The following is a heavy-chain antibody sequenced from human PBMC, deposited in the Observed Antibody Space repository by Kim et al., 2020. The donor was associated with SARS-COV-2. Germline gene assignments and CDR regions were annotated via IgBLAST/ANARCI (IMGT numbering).Heavy chain of an antibody. V-gene: IGHV3-13*01. CDR1: GFTFSSYD. Sequence: GGSLRLSCAASGFTFSSYDMHWVRQATGTGLEWVSAIGTAGDTYYPGSVTGRFTSSRENAKNYLYLQMNSLRAGDTAEDYCARGAVATATFDYWGQGTL. CDR2: IGTAGDT. J-gene: IGHJ4*02. D-gene: IGHD5-18*01. CDR3: ARGAVATATFDY.